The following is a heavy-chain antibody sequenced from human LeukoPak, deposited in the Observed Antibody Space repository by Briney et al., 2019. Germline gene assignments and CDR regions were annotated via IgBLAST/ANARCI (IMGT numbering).Heavy chain of an antibody. D-gene: IGHD5-12*01. V-gene: IGHV3-30*03. CDR2: ISYDGINK. CDR1: GFTFSSYG. Sequence: PGRSLRLSCAASGFTFSSYGMHWVRRPPGKGLEWVAVISYDGINKYHADSVKGRFTISRDNAENSLYLQMNSLRDEDTAVYYCARAMRSGYDYWGQGTLVTVSS. CDR3: ARAMRSGYDY. J-gene: IGHJ4*02.